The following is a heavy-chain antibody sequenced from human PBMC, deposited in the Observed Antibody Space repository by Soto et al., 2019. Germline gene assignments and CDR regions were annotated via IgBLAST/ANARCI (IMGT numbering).Heavy chain of an antibody. D-gene: IGHD2-2*01. CDR2: IYSGGST. V-gene: IGHV3-53*01. Sequence: GGSLRLSCAASGFTVSSNYMSWVRQAPGKGLEWVSVIYSGGSTYYADSVKGRFTISRDNPKNTLYLQMNSLRAEDTAVYYCTGPAAIEPLDYYGMDVWGQGTTVTVSS. J-gene: IGHJ6*02. CDR3: TGPAAIEPLDYYGMDV. CDR1: GFTVSSNY.